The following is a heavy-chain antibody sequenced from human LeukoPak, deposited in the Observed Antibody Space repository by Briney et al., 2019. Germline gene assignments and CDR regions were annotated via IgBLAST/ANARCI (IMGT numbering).Heavy chain of an antibody. D-gene: IGHD6-13*01. V-gene: IGHV4-39*01. CDR2: IYYSGST. CDR3: ARTYSSSWPRDAFDI. J-gene: IGHJ3*02. CDR1: GGSISSSSYC. Sequence: SETLSLTCTVSGGSISSSSYCWGWIRQPPGKGLEWIGSIYYSGSTYYNPSLRSRVTISVDTSKNQFSLKLSSVTAADTAVYYCARTYSSSWPRDAFDIWGQGTMVTVSS.